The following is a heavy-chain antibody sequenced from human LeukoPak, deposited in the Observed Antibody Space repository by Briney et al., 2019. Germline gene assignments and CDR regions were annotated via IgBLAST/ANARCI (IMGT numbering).Heavy chain of an antibody. CDR1: GGSISSYY. CDR3: ARSGVLYYYVSSGYYSNDAFDI. CDR2: IYTSGST. V-gene: IGHV4-4*07. J-gene: IGHJ3*02. Sequence: SETLSLTCTVSGGSISSYYWSWIRQPAGKGLEWIGRIYTSGSTNYNPSLKSRVTMSVDTSKNQFSLKLSSVTAADTAVYYCARSGVLYYYVSSGYYSNDAFDIWGQGTMVTVSS. D-gene: IGHD3-22*01.